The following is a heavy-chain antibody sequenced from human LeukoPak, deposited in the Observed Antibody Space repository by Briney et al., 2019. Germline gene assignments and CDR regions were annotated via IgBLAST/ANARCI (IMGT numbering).Heavy chain of an antibody. CDR1: GFPLSTYP. CDR2: ITYNDGRT. V-gene: IGHV3-23*01. Sequence: GGSLRLFRAASGFPLSTYPVAYLPHAPGGAVGGVGSITYNDGRTYYADSVKGRFAISRDDSKSTLYLQMNSLRGEDTAVYYCAKDFGRNLGGPGYWGRGTLVIVSS. J-gene: IGHJ4*02. CDR3: AKDFGRNLGGPGY. D-gene: IGHD3-10*01.